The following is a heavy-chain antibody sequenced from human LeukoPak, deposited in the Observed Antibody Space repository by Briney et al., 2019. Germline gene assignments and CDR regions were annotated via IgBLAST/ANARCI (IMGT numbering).Heavy chain of an antibody. CDR2: IYHSGST. CDR1: GYSISSGYY. V-gene: IGHV4-38-2*02. Sequence: SETLSLTCTVSGYSISSGYYWGWIRQPPGKGLEWIGSIYHSGSTYYNPSLKSRVTISVDTSKNQFSLKLSSVTAADTAVYYCARDLRGYNYFDYWGQGTLVTVSS. CDR3: ARDLRGYNYFDY. J-gene: IGHJ4*02. D-gene: IGHD5-24*01.